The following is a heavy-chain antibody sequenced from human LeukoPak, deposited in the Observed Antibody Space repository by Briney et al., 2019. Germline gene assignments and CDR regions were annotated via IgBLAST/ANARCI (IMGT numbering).Heavy chain of an antibody. CDR2: INHSGST. CDR3: ARSHYYDSSGSKNNWFDP. CDR1: GGSFSGYY. J-gene: IGHJ5*02. Sequence: PSETLSLTCAVYGGSFSGYYWSWLRQPPGKGLEWIGGINHSGSTNSNPSLKSRVTISVDTSKNQFSLKLSSVTAADTALYYCARSHYYDSSGSKNNWFDPWGQGTLVTVSS. D-gene: IGHD3-22*01. V-gene: IGHV4-34*01.